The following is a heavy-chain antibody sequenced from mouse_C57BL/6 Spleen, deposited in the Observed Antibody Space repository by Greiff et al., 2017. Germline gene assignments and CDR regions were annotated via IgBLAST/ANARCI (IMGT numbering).Heavy chain of an antibody. CDR2: ILPGSGST. D-gene: IGHD1-1*01. Sequence: QVQLQQSGAELMKPGASVKLSCKATGYTFNGYWIEWVKQRPGHGLEWIGEILPGSGSTNYNEKFKGKATFTADTSSNTTYMQLSSLTTEDSAIYYCARSAYYYGSAWFAYWGQGTLVTVSA. J-gene: IGHJ3*01. V-gene: IGHV1-9*01. CDR1: GYTFNGYW. CDR3: ARSAYYYGSAWFAY.